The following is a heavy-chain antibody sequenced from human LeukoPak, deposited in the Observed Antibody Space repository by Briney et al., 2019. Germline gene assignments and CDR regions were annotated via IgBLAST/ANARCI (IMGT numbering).Heavy chain of an antibody. V-gene: IGHV4-4*07. CDR2: IYTSGST. CDR3: ARLQYEDAFDI. Sequence: SETLSLTCTVSGASISSYYWSWIRQPAGKGLEWIGRIYTSGSTYYNPSLKSRVTISVDTSKNQFSLKLSSVTAADTAVYYCARLQYEDAFDIWGQGTMVTVSS. D-gene: IGHD4-11*01. CDR1: GASISSYY. J-gene: IGHJ3*02.